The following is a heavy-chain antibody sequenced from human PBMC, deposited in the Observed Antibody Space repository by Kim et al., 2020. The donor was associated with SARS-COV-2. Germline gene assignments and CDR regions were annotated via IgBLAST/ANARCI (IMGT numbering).Heavy chain of an antibody. D-gene: IGHD3-10*01. CDR2: ISSSSSTI. CDR3: ARDVIGYGSGSYYTPYYYYGMDV. CDR1: GFTFSSYS. J-gene: IGHJ6*02. V-gene: IGHV3-48*02. Sequence: GGSLRLSCAASGFTFSSYSMNWVRQAPGKGLEWVSYISSSSSTIYYADSVKGRFTISRDNAKNSLYLQMNSLRDEDTAVYYCARDVIGYGSGSYYTPYYYYGMDVWGQGTTVTVSS.